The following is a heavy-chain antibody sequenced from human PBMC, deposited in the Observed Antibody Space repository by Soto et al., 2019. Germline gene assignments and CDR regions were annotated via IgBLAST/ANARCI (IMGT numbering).Heavy chain of an antibody. D-gene: IGHD1-1*01. CDR2: INHSGSA. Sequence: QVQLQQWGAGLLKSSETLSLTCAVYGGSFSGYYWSWIRQSPGKGLDYIGEINHSGSANCTPSFKRRVTIAGVRAKTQFSLTLSCVTAAHTAVYYCATTNWSHHWLDPWGQGTLVTVSS. J-gene: IGHJ5*02. CDR3: ATTNWSHHWLDP. V-gene: IGHV4-34*01. CDR1: GGSFSGYY.